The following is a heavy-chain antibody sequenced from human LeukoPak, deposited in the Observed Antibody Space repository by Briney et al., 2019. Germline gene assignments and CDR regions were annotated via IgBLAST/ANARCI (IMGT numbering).Heavy chain of an antibody. J-gene: IGHJ4*02. D-gene: IGHD3-10*01. CDR3: AKEFGYYYGSGSYYNTPDY. V-gene: IGHV3-21*01. Sequence: PGGSLRLSCEASGFTFNTYSMNWARQAPGKGLEWVSAISGNGYAYYADSVKGRFTISRDNAKNSLYLQMNSLRAEDTAVYYCAKEFGYYYGSGSYYNTPDYWGQGTLVTVSS. CDR2: ISGNGYA. CDR1: GFTFNTYS.